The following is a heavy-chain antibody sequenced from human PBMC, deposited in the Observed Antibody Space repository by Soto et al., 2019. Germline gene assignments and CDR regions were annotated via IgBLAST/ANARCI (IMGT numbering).Heavy chain of an antibody. CDR2: INPYNGNT. J-gene: IGHJ4*02. CDR1: GYTFTSYG. V-gene: IGHV1-18*01. CDR3: ARDAAVGLVDY. Sequence: QVQLVQSGAEVKKPGASVKVSCKASGYTFTSYGISWVRQAPGQGLEWMGWINPYNGNTKYAQKLQGRVTMTTDTSTSTADMELRSLRSDDTAVYYCARDAAVGLVDYWGQGTLVTVSS. D-gene: IGHD1-26*01.